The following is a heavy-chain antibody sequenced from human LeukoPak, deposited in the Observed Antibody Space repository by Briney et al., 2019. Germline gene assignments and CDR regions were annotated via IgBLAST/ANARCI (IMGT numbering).Heavy chain of an antibody. CDR1: GGSISSYY. Sequence: SETLSLTCTVSGGSISSYYWSWIRQPAGKGLEWIGRIYTTVTTNYNSALKSRLTMSVDTSRNQFSLSLSSVTAADTAVYYCAREDSGSYRSFDYWGQGTLVTVSS. J-gene: IGHJ4*02. V-gene: IGHV4-4*07. CDR3: AREDSGSYRSFDY. CDR2: IYTTVTT. D-gene: IGHD1-26*01.